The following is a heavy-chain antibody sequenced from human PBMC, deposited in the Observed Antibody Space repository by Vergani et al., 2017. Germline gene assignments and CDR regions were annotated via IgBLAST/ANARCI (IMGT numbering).Heavy chain of an antibody. V-gene: IGHV4-34*01. D-gene: IGHD3-16*01. CDR1: GGSFSGYY. Sequence: QVQLQQWGAGLLKPSETLSLTCAVYGGSFSGYYWSWIRQPPGKGLEWIGEINHSGSTNYNPSLKSRVTISVDTSKNQFSLKLSSVTAADTAVYYCARALPKILGRRSLNWFDPWGQGTLVTVSS. CDR2: INHSGST. CDR3: ARALPKILGRRSLNWFDP. J-gene: IGHJ5*02.